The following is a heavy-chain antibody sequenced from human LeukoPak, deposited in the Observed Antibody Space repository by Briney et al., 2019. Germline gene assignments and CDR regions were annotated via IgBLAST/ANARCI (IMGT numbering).Heavy chain of an antibody. CDR1: GYTFTGYY. J-gene: IGHJ4*02. D-gene: IGHD3-9*01. CDR2: INPNSGGT. V-gene: IGHV1-2*02. Sequence: ASVKVSCKASGYTFTGYYMHWVRQAPGQGLEWMGWINPNSGGTNYAQKFQGRVTMTRDMSTSTVYMELSSLRSEDTAVYYCAIPFDDILTGYDHYWGQGTLVTVSS. CDR3: AIPFDDILTGYDHY.